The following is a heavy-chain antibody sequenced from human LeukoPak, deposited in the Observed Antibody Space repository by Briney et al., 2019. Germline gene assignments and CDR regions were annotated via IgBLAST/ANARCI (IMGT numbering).Heavy chain of an antibody. CDR1: GYTFTGYY. CDR3: ARPYYDYVWGSYRYNNWFDP. Sequence: ASVTVSCKASGYTFTGYYMHWVRQAPGQGLEWMGWINPNSGGTNYAQKFQGRVTMTRDTSISTAYMELSRLRSDDTAVYYCARPYYDYVWGSYRYNNWFDPWGQGTLVTVSS. D-gene: IGHD3-16*02. CDR2: INPNSGGT. J-gene: IGHJ5*02. V-gene: IGHV1-2*02.